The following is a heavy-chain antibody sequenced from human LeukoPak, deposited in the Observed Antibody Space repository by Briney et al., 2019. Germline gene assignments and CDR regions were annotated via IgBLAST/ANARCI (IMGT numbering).Heavy chain of an antibody. D-gene: IGHD2-21*02. V-gene: IGHV3-23*01. CDR2: ITGSGGST. Sequence: GGSLRLSCAASGFTFSSYVMSWVRQAPGKGLEWVSAITGSGGSTYYADSVKGRFTISRDNSKNTLYLQMNSLRAEDTAVYYCAKLVTAIEGDYWGQGTLVTVSS. CDR3: AKLVTAIEGDY. CDR1: GFTFSSYV. J-gene: IGHJ4*02.